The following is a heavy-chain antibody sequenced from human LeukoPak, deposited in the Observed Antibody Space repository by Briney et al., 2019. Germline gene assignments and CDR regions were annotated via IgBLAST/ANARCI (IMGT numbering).Heavy chain of an antibody. CDR1: EFTFSSYS. Sequence: GGSLRLSCAASEFTFSSYSMNWVRQAPGKGLEWVSYITNSGNSKSYADSVKGRFTISRDNSKNTLYLQMNSLRAEDTAVYYCARDLGSGGDSAEGYFDYWGQGTLVTVSS. V-gene: IGHV3-48*01. CDR2: ITNSGNSK. J-gene: IGHJ4*02. CDR3: ARDLGSGGDSAEGYFDY. D-gene: IGHD2-21*02.